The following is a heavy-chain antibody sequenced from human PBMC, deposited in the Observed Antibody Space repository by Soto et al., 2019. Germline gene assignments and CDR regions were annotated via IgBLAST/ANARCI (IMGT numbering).Heavy chain of an antibody. V-gene: IGHV4-30-4*01. J-gene: IGHJ4*02. D-gene: IGHD3-10*01. CDR2: IYYSGST. CDR3: ARTGDGYYFDC. Sequence: SETLSLTCTVSGGSISSGDYYWSWIRQPPGKGLEWIGYIYYSGSTYYNPSLKSRVTISVDTSKNQFSLKLSSVTAADTAVYYCARTGDGYYFDCWGQGTLVTVSS. CDR1: GGSISSGDYY.